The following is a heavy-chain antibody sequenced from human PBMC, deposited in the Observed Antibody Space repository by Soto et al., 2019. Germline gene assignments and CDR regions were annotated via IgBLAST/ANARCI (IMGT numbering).Heavy chain of an antibody. Sequence: ASVKVSCKASGYTFTSYGITWVRQAPGQGLEWMGWISAYNGNTNYAQRLRGRVTMTTDTSTSTAYMELRSLRSDDTAVYYCARLGDYDSSGYYFDALFFDYWG. D-gene: IGHD3-22*01. CDR3: ARLGDYDSSGYYFDALFFDY. J-gene: IGHJ4*01. CDR2: ISAYNGNT. V-gene: IGHV1-18*01. CDR1: GYTFTSYG.